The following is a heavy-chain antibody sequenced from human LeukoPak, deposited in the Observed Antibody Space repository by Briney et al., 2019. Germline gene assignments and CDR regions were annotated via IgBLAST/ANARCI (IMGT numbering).Heavy chain of an antibody. Sequence: GGSLRLSCAASGFTFSSYAMSWVRQAPGKGLEWVSAISGSGGSTYYADSVKGRFTISRDNAKNSLYLQMNSLRAEDTALYYCAKDVDSSPGNDAFDIWGQGTMVTVSS. J-gene: IGHJ3*02. CDR1: GFTFSSYA. CDR3: AKDVDSSPGNDAFDI. CDR2: ISGSGGST. V-gene: IGHV3-23*01. D-gene: IGHD6-13*01.